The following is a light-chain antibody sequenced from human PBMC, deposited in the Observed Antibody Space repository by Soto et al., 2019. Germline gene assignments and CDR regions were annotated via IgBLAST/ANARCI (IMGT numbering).Light chain of an antibody. CDR3: QQSYSTPRT. CDR2: AAS. CDR1: QSINSY. V-gene: IGKV1-39*01. Sequence: DIQMTQSPSSLSATVRDRVTITCRASQSINSYLNWYQQKPGKAPKLLIYAASSLQSGVPSRFSGSGSGTDFTLTISSLQPEDFATYYCQQSYSTPRTFGGGTKVDI. J-gene: IGKJ4*01.